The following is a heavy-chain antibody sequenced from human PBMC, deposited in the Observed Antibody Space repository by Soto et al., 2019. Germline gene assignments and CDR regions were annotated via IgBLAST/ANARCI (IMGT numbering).Heavy chain of an antibody. CDR1: GFTFSTYA. J-gene: IGHJ4*02. Sequence: EVQLLESGGDLVQPGGSLRLSCAASGFTFSTYAMSWVRLPPGKGLEWVSTISGSGDRTNYADSLKGRFTVSRDNSKNTLYLQMNSLRAEDTAVYFCAKGTHDYGDYGGDYWGQGTLVTVSS. D-gene: IGHD4-17*01. CDR3: AKGTHDYGDYGGDY. CDR2: ISGSGDRT. V-gene: IGHV3-23*01.